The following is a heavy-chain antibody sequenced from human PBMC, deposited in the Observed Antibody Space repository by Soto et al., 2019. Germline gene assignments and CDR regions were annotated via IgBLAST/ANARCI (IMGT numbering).Heavy chain of an antibody. V-gene: IGHV1-2*04. D-gene: IGHD2-15*01. CDR1: GYTFTGDY. CDR3: ARGDGTHPLYCSGGSCYPEQLDY. Sequence: QVQLVQSGAEVKKPGASVKVSCKASGYTFTGDYMHWVRQAPGQGLEWMGWINPNSGGTNYAQKFQGWVTMTRDTSISTADMELSRLRSDDTAVYYCARGDGTHPLYCSGGSCYPEQLDYWGQGTLVTVSS. CDR2: INPNSGGT. J-gene: IGHJ4*02.